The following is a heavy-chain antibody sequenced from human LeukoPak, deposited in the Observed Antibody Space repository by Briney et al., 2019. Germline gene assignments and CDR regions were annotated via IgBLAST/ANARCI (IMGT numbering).Heavy chain of an antibody. J-gene: IGHJ4*02. D-gene: IGHD1-26*01. CDR2: IYPGDSDT. CDR1: GYSFNNYW. V-gene: IGHV5-51*01. CDR3: SAGATTSRFNF. Sequence: GESLKISCKGSGYSFNNYWIGWVRQKPGKGLEWMGIIYPGDSDTRYSPSFQGQVTISADKSIRTAYLQWSSLKASDTAMYYCSAGATTSRFNFWGQGTLVTVSS.